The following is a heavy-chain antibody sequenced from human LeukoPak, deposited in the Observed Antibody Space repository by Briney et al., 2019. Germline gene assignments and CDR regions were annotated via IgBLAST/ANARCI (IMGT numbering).Heavy chain of an antibody. CDR2: IYSGST. CDR3: ARGRVSGTTLYFDY. Sequence: SQTLSLTYTVSGGSISSDSDYWSWIRQPAGKGLEWIGRIYSGSTDYNPSLRSRLTISVDTSKNQFSLKLSSVTAADTAVYYCARGRVSGTTLYFDYWGQGTLFTVSS. J-gene: IGHJ4*02. CDR1: GGSISSDSDY. V-gene: IGHV4-61*02. D-gene: IGHD1-1*01.